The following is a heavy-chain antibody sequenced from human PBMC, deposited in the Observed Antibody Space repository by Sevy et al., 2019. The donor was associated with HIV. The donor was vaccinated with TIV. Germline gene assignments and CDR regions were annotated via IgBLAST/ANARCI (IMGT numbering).Heavy chain of an antibody. Sequence: SETLSLTCAVSGGSISSGGYSWNWIRQPPGKGLEWIGYIYHSGSTYYYPSLKSRVTISVDRSKNQFSLKLSSVTAADTAVYYCARSEGGWFSVWGQGTTVTVSS. CDR2: IYHSGST. CDR1: GGSISSGGYS. D-gene: IGHD6-19*01. J-gene: IGHJ6*02. V-gene: IGHV4-30-2*01. CDR3: ARSEGGWFSV.